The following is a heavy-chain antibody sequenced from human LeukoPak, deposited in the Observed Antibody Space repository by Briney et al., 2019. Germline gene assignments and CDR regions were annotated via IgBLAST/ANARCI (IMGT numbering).Heavy chain of an antibody. V-gene: IGHV3-23*01. CDR2: ISGSGGNT. D-gene: IGHD6-19*01. J-gene: IGHJ4*02. CDR1: GFTFSSYA. Sequence: PGGSLRLSCAASGFTFSSYAMSWVRQAPGKGLEWVSAISGSGGNTYYADSVKGRFTISRDNAKNSLYLQMNSLRAEDTAVYYCARVYSSGWTDYWGQGTLVTVSS. CDR3: ARVYSSGWTDY.